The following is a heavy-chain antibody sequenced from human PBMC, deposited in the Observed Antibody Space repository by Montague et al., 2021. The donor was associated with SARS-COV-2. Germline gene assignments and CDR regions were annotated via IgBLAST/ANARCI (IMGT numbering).Heavy chain of an antibody. CDR3: ATLPSSTSIFGVVRGYYFDD. V-gene: IGHV4-39*01. Sequence: SETLSLTCTVSGASISSRSYYWGWIRQPPGKGLEWIGIKYYSGSTYYNPTLKSRVTIAVDTSKNQFSLKLSSVTAADTVVYYCATLPSSTSIFGVVRGYYFDDWGQGTLVTVSS. CDR2: KYYSGST. J-gene: IGHJ4*02. CDR1: GASISSRSYY. D-gene: IGHD3-3*01.